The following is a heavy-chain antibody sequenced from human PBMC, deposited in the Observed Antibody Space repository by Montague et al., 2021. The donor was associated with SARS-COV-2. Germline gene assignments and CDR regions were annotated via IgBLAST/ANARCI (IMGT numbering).Heavy chain of an antibody. CDR1: GFTFSSYA. J-gene: IGHJ4*02. D-gene: IGHD6-19*01. Sequence: SLRLSCAASGFTFSSYAMNWVRQAPGKGLEWVSGISDTTGSTYYADSVKVRFTISRDNSQNTLYLQMNSLRAEDTAVYYCASGGLRSAWYLGYDCWGQGTLVTVSS. CDR3: ASGGLRSAWYLGYDC. CDR2: ISDTTGST. V-gene: IGHV3-23*01.